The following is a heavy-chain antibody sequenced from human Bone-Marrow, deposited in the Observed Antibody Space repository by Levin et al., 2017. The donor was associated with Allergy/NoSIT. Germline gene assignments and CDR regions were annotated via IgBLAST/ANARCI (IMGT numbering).Heavy chain of an antibody. J-gene: IGHJ6*02. CDR2: VSWNSGTI. Sequence: SLKISCAASGFTFTDYAIHWLRQAPGRGLEWVSGVSWNSGTIGYADSVKGRFTISRDNAKNSLYLQMNSLRTEDTALYFCARHKDYGGNGYYYYGMDVWGQGTTVTVSS. D-gene: IGHD4-23*01. CDR1: GFTFTDYA. V-gene: IGHV3-9*01. CDR3: ARHKDYGGNGYYYYGMDV.